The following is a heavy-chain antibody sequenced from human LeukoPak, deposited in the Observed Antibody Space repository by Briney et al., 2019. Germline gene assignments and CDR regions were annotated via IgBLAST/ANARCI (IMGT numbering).Heavy chain of an antibody. CDR1: GGSFSGYY. V-gene: IGHV4-34*01. Sequence: SETLSLTCAVYGGSFSGYYWSWIRQPPGKGLEWIGEINHSGSTNYKPSLKSRVTISVDTSKNQFSLKLSSVTAADTAVYYCARGFDDFWSGYYVYYYMDVWGKGTTVTVSS. D-gene: IGHD3-3*01. CDR2: INHSGST. CDR3: ARGFDDFWSGYYVYYYMDV. J-gene: IGHJ6*03.